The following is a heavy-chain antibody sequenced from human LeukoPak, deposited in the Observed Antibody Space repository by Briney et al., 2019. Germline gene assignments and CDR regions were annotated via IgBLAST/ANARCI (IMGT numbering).Heavy chain of an antibody. CDR1: GGSINSYY. D-gene: IGHD3-3*01. J-gene: IGHJ4*02. V-gene: IGHV4-4*07. CDR2: IYTSGST. Sequence: PSETLSLTCTASGGSINSYYWNWIRQPAGKGLEWIGHIYTSGSTKYNPSLKSRVTMSIDTSKNQFSLNLYSMTAADTAVYYCATNYTALSAFDSWGQGTLVTVSS. CDR3: ATNYTALSAFDS.